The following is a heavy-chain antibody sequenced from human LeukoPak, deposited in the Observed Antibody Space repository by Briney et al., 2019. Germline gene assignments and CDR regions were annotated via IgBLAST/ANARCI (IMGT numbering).Heavy chain of an antibody. Sequence: SETLSLTCTVSGGFLRRYYWSWIRPPPGKGLGGVGYIYYSGSTNYNPSLKSRVTISVDTSKNQFSLKLSSVTAADTAVYYCARGGYGDYVDGTLHNWFDPWGQGTLVTVSS. V-gene: IGHV4-59*01. CDR3: ARGGYGDYVDGTLHNWFDP. D-gene: IGHD4-17*01. CDR2: IYYSGST. CDR1: GGFLRRYY. J-gene: IGHJ5*02.